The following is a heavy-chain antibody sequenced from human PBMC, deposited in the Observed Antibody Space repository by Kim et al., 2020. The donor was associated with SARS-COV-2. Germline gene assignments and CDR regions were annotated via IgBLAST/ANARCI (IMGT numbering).Heavy chain of an antibody. D-gene: IGHD6-13*01. Sequence: SETLYLTCTVSGYSISSAYYWGWIRQPPGKGLEWIGSIYHSGSTYYNPSLKSRVTISVDTSKNQFSLKLSSVTAADTAVYYCATFRASVAATGPEKYYFDYWGQGTLVTVSS. J-gene: IGHJ4*02. CDR1: GYSISSAYY. V-gene: IGHV4-38-2*02. CDR2: IYHSGST. CDR3: ATFRASVAATGPEKYYFDY.